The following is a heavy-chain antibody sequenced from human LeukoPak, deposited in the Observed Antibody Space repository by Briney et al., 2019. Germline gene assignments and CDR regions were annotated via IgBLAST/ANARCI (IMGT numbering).Heavy chain of an antibody. CDR2: IRGKALGWTT. Sequence: GGSLRLSRIGSGCTFADYGLSWFRKAPGKGLEWVGFIRGKALGWTTEYAASVKGRFSMSRDDSKNITYLQMDNLKTEDTAVYYCSTDFWRLGFDYWGQGTLVTVSS. J-gene: IGHJ4*02. D-gene: IGHD3-3*01. CDR1: GCTFADYG. V-gene: IGHV3-49*03. CDR3: STDFWRLGFDY.